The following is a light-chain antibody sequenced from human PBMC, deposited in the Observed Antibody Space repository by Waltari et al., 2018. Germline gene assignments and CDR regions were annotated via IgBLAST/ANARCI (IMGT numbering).Light chain of an antibody. CDR3: QAWDSNVVI. CDR2: KDS. Sequence: SYDLTQPPSVSVSPGQTASITCSGDKLGDNYACWYQQKPGQSPVVVIYKDSQRPSGIPERFSGSNSGNTATLTISGAQALDEADYYCQAWDSNVVIFGGGTKLTVL. V-gene: IGLV3-1*01. CDR1: KLGDNY. J-gene: IGLJ2*01.